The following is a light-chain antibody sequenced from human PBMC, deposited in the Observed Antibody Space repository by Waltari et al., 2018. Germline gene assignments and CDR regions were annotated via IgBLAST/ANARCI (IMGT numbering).Light chain of an antibody. V-gene: IGLV4-69*02. Sequence: QLVQTQSPSASASLGASVKLTCTLDSGQSTNIVAWLQQHPEKGPRYLMKVNSDGSHTKGDDIPDRFSGSSSGAERYLTISSVQSEDEADYYCETGGHGTWVFGGGTKLTVL. J-gene: IGLJ3*02. CDR1: SGQSTNI. CDR2: VNSDGSH. CDR3: ETGGHGTWV.